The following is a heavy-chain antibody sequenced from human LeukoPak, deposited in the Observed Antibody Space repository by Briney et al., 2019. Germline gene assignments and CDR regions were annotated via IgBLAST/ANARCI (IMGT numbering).Heavy chain of an antibody. V-gene: IGHV4-39*01. J-gene: IGHJ5*02. Sequence: SETLSLTCSVSGDSVSNENFYWGWIRQPPGKGLEWIGSIYYSGSTYYNPSLNSRVTISGDTSKNQFSLKLSSVTAADTAVYYCARRIVLMVYARDNWFDPWGQGTLVTVSS. CDR2: IYYSGST. CDR1: GDSVSNENFY. D-gene: IGHD2-8*01. CDR3: ARRIVLMVYARDNWFDP.